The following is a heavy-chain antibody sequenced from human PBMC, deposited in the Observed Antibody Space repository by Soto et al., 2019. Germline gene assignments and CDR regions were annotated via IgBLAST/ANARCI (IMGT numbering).Heavy chain of an antibody. CDR1: GFNLSHPW. CDR2: IKSKTDGGTA. J-gene: IGHJ4*02. Sequence: GGSLRLSCAASGFNLSHPWMTWVRQAAGKGLQWVGRIKSKTDGGTADYAAPVKGRFTISRDDSKNTVYLQMNSLKTEDTAVYYCTTGIYYDILTGYHDVAYWGQGTLVPVSS. V-gene: IGHV3-15*01. CDR3: TTGIYYDILTGYHDVAY. D-gene: IGHD3-9*01.